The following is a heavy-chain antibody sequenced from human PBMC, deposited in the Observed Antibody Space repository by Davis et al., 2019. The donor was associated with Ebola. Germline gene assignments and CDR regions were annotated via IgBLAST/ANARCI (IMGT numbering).Heavy chain of an antibody. J-gene: IGHJ3*02. CDR1: GGSFGSYA. CDR3: ARDIGYSGNYNGALEI. CDR2: IIPVFGKT. V-gene: IGHV1-69*06. D-gene: IGHD1-26*01. Sequence: SSVKVSCMASGGSFGSYAVSWVRLASGEGLEWIGGIIPVFGKTKYSKKFQGRVTISADRSTSTANMELSSLRSEDTAVYYCARDIGYSGNYNGALEIWGQGTMVTVSS.